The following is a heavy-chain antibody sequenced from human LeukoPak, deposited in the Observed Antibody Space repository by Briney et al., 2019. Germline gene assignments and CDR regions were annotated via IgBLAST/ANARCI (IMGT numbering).Heavy chain of an antibody. V-gene: IGHV4-30-4*01. D-gene: IGHD4-23*01. CDR2: IFYSGST. CDR3: ASSTTVALFDY. J-gene: IGHJ4*02. Sequence: PSETLSLTCTVSGVSISSGDYSAWTWIRQSPGKGLEWIGYIFYSGSTYYNPSLRSRVSISMDTSKNQFSLKLTSVTAADTAVYYCASSTTVALFDYWGQGSLVTVSS. CDR1: GVSISSGDYS.